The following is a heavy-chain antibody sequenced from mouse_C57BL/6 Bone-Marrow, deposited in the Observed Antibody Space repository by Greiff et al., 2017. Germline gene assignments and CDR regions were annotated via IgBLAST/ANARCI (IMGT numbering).Heavy chain of an antibody. CDR1: GYAFTNYL. Sequence: QVQLKESGAELVRPGTSVKVSCKASGYAFTNYLIEWVKQRPGQGLEWIGVINPGSGGTNYNEKFKGKATLTADKSSSTAYMQLSSLTSEDSAVYFCARRVYYYGSSYDYWGQGTTLTVSS. V-gene: IGHV1-54*01. D-gene: IGHD1-1*01. CDR2: INPGSGGT. CDR3: ARRVYYYGSSYDY. J-gene: IGHJ2*01.